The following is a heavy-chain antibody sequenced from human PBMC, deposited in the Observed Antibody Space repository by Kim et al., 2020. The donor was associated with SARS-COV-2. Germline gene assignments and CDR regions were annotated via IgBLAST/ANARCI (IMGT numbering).Heavy chain of an antibody. CDR3: ASTRGEQWLVGGYYFDY. V-gene: IGHV4-31*02. D-gene: IGHD6-19*01. J-gene: IGHJ4*02. Sequence: LKSRVTISVDTSKNQFSLTLSSVTAADTAVYYCASTRGEQWLVGGYYFDYWGQGTLVTVSS.